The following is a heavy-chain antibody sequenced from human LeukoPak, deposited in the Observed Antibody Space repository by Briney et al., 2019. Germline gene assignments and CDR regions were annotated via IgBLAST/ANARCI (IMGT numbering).Heavy chain of an antibody. CDR1: GGTFSSYA. CDR2: IIPIFGTA. V-gene: IGHV1-69*05. CDR3: ARDRGRSYGSFDY. Sequence: SVKVSCKASGGTFSSYAISWVRQAPGQGLEWMGGIIPIFGTANYAQKFQGRVTITTDESTSTAYMELSSLRSEDTAVYYCARDRGRSYGSFDYWGQGTLVTVSS. D-gene: IGHD5-18*01. J-gene: IGHJ4*02.